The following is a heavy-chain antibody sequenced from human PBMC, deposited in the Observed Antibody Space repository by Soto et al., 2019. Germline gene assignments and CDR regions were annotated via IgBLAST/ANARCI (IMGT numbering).Heavy chain of an antibody. D-gene: IGHD2-2*01. V-gene: IGHV4-34*01. CDR2: INHSGST. CDR1: GGSFSGYY. CDR3: ARGPIRDIVVVPAAIVPEGYWFDP. Sequence: SETLSLTCAVYGGSFSGYYWSWICQPPGKGLEWIGEINHSGSTNYNPSLKSRVTISVDTSKNQFSPKLSSVTAADTAVYYCARGPIRDIVVVPAAIVPEGYWFDPWGQGTLVTVSS. J-gene: IGHJ5*02.